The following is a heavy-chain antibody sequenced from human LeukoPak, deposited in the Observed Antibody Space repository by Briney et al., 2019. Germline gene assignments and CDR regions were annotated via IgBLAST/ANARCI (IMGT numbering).Heavy chain of an antibody. Sequence: PSETLSLTCTVSGGSISSSSYYWGWIRQPPGKGLEWIGSIYYSGSTYYNPSLKSRVTISVDTSKNQFSLKLSSVTAADTAVYYCARDERFGSFDYWGQGTLVTVSS. D-gene: IGHD3-10*01. CDR1: GGSISSSSYY. CDR3: ARDERFGSFDY. J-gene: IGHJ4*02. V-gene: IGHV4-39*02. CDR2: IYYSGST.